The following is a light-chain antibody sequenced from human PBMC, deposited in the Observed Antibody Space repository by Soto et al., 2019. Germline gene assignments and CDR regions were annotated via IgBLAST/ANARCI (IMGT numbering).Light chain of an antibody. J-gene: IGKJ1*01. V-gene: IGKV3-20*01. CDR3: QQYGSSRWT. CDR1: QSVSSSY. CDR2: GAS. Sequence: EIVLTQSPGTLSLSPGERATLSCRASQSVSSSYLAWYQQNRGQAPRLIIHGASRRATGIADRFRGSGSGTDFTLTTSRLEPEDGAVYYCQQYGSSRWTFGQGTKVEIK.